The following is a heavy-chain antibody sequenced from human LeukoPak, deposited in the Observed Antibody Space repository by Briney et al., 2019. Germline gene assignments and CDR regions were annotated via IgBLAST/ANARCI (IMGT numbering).Heavy chain of an antibody. CDR2: ISSSSSII. CDR3: AKDSLRWSYFYYGMDV. D-gene: IGHD4-23*01. CDR1: GFTFSTYS. V-gene: IGHV3-48*01. J-gene: IGHJ6*02. Sequence: GGSLRLSCAASGFTFSTYSLNWVRQAPGKGLEWVSYISSSSSIIYYADSVKGRFTISRDNAKNSLYLQMNSLRAEDTAVYYCAKDSLRWSYFYYGMDVWGQGTTVTVSS.